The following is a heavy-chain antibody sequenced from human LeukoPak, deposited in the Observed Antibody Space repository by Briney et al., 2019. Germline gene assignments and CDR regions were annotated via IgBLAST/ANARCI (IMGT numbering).Heavy chain of an antibody. CDR2: ISSRSSYI. Sequence: GGSLRLSCAASGFTFSSYSMNWVRQAPGKGLEWVSSISSRSSYIYYADSVKGRFTISRDNAKNSLYLQMNSLRAEDTAVYYCARDAPYNWNDEGAYYFDYWGQGTLVTVSS. CDR3: ARDAPYNWNDEGAYYFDY. J-gene: IGHJ4*02. D-gene: IGHD1-20*01. CDR1: GFTFSSYS. V-gene: IGHV3-21*01.